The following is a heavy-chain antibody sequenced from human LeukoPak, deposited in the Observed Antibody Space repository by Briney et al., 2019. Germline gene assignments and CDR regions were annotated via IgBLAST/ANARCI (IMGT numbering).Heavy chain of an antibody. D-gene: IGHD3-3*01. Sequence: SETLSLTCTVSGGSISSYYWGWIRQPPGKGLEWIGSMFHSGSTHYNPSLKSRVTISVDTSKNQFSLKLTSVTAADTAVYYCAGQYYDFWSGYYRGFGYWGQGTLVTVSS. CDR1: GGSISSYY. J-gene: IGHJ4*02. CDR2: MFHSGST. CDR3: AGQYYDFWSGYYRGFGY. V-gene: IGHV4-39*01.